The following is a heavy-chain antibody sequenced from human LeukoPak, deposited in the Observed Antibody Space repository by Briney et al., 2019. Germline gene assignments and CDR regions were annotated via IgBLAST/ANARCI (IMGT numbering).Heavy chain of an antibody. CDR2: ISPYSGNT. D-gene: IGHD6-13*01. J-gene: IGHJ4*02. CDR3: ARTSGVSAAGSPYYFDY. V-gene: IGHV1-18*01. CDR1: GHTFHNYG. Sequence: ASVKVSCKASGHTFHNYGISWVRQAPGQGLEWMGWISPYSGNTDYTERLQGRVTMTTDTSTTTAFMELRSLRSDDTAVYYCARTSGVSAAGSPYYFDYWGQGTLVTVSS.